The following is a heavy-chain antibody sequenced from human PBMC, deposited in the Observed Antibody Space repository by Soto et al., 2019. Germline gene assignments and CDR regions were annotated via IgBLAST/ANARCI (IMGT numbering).Heavy chain of an antibody. D-gene: IGHD2-2*01. CDR3: ARDSKGYCSSTSCKNWFDP. V-gene: IGHV1-2*04. CDR1: GYTFNSFD. Sequence: ASVKVSCKASGYTFNSFDINWVRQATGQGPEWMGWMSPNSGGTNYAERFQGWVTMTRDTSISTAYMELSRLRSDDTAVYYCARDSKGYCSSTSCKNWFDPWGQGTLVTVSS. J-gene: IGHJ5*02. CDR2: MSPNSGGT.